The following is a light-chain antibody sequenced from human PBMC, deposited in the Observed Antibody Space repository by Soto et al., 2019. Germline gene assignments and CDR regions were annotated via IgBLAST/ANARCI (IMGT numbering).Light chain of an antibody. CDR2: GAS. J-gene: IGKJ3*01. V-gene: IGKV3-20*01. CDR3: QSYGRTVFT. CDR1: QTISNTY. Sequence: EIVLTQSPGTLSLSPGEGATLSYRASQTISNTYLAWYQQKPGQAPRLLIYGASSRATGIPDRFSGSGSGTDFTLTISGLEPEDFAVYYCQSYGRTVFTFGPGTKVDIK.